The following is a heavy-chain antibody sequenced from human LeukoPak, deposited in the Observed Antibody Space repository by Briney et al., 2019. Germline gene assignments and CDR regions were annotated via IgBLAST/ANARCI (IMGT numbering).Heavy chain of an antibody. Sequence: VASVKVSCKASGYTFSTYNVHWVRQAPGQGLEWMGITNPGDSTTTYAQMFQGRVTMTRDTSTTTVYMELSSLRSEDTAVYYCVRASSGTKTRLDYWGQGTLVTVSS. CDR3: VRASSGTKTRLDY. CDR2: TNPGDSTT. D-gene: IGHD1-7*01. J-gene: IGHJ4*02. CDR1: GYTFSTYN. V-gene: IGHV1-46*01.